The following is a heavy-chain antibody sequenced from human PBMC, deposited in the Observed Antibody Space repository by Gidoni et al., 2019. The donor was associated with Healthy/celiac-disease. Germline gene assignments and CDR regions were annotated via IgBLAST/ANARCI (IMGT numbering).Heavy chain of an antibody. CDR1: GVTLSSYP. V-gene: IGHV1-69*04. D-gene: IGHD2-2*01. CDR2: IIPILGIA. J-gene: IGHJ5*02. Sequence: QVQLVQSGAEVKKPGSSVQFSCKAPGVTLSSYPISWVRRTPGQGLEWMGRIIPILGIANYAQKVQGRVTITADKSTSTAYMELSSLRSEDTAVYYCAREAPESTWWFDPWGQGTLVTVSS. CDR3: AREAPESTWWFDP.